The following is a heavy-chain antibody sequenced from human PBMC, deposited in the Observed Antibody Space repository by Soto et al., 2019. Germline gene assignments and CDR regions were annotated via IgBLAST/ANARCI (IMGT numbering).Heavy chain of an antibody. V-gene: IGHV1-69*04. D-gene: IGHD2-2*01. CDR3: ARDLKDCSSTSCRTRAGY. J-gene: IGHJ4*02. Sequence: ASVKVSCKASGGTFSSYTISWVRQAPGQGLEWMGRIIPILGIANYAQKFQGRVTITADKSTSTAYMELSSLRSEDTAVYYCARDLKDCSSTSCRTRAGYWGQGTLVTVSS. CDR1: GGTFSSYT. CDR2: IIPILGIA.